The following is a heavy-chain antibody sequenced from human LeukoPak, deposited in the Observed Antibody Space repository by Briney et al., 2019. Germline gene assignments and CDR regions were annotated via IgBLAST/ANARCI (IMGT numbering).Heavy chain of an antibody. V-gene: IGHV3-30*18. CDR3: AKGGFDY. CDR1: GFTFSSYG. Sequence: GRSLRLSCAASGFTFSSYGMHWVRQAPGKGLEWVAVISYDGSNKYYADSVKGRFTISRDNSKNTLYLQMNSLRAEDTAVYYCAKGGFDYWGQGTLVTVSS. J-gene: IGHJ4*02. CDR2: ISYDGSNK.